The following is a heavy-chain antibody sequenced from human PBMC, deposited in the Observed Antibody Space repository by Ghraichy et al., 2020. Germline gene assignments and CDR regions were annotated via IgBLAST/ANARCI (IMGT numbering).Heavy chain of an antibody. CDR1: GFTFSSYA. Sequence: SCVGSGFTFSSYAMSWVRQAPGKGLEWVSAIRGSGITTYSADSVKGRFTVSRDNFKNTLFLQMNNLRAEDTAVYYCANDLEGDGQWLLYWGQGTLVTVSS. J-gene: IGHJ4*02. CDR2: IRGSGITT. V-gene: IGHV3-23*01. D-gene: IGHD6-19*01. CDR3: ANDLEGDGQWLLY.